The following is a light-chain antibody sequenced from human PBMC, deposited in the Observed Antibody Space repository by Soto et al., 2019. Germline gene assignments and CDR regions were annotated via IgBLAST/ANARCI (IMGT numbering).Light chain of an antibody. CDR3: QQYYSYPPT. J-gene: IGKJ1*01. Sequence: AIRMTQSPSSFSASTGDRVTITCRASQGISSYLAWYQQKPGKAPKLLIYAASTLQSGVPSRFSGSGSGTEFTLTLSCLQSEDCATYYCQQYYSYPPTFGQGTKVEIK. V-gene: IGKV1-8*01. CDR1: QGISSY. CDR2: AAS.